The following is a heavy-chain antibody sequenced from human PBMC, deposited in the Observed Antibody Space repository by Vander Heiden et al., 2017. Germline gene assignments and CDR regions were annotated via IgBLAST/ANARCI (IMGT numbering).Heavy chain of an antibody. V-gene: IGHV1-69*01. D-gene: IGHD3-3*01. CDR2: IIPIFGTA. J-gene: IGHJ5*02. CDR1: GGTFSSYA. CDR3: AKYYEFWSGYLHWCDP. Sequence: QVQLVQSGAEVEKPGSSVKVSCKASGGTFSSYAISWVGQAPGQGLEWMGGIIPIFGTANDAQKFQGRGTITADESTSTAYMELSSLRSEDTAVYDCAKYYEFWSGYLHWCDPWGQGTLVTVSS.